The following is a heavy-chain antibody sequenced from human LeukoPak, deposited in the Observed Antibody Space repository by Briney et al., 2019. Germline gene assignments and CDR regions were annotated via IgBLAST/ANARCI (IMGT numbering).Heavy chain of an antibody. Sequence: GASVKVSCKASGYTFTCYDINWVRQATGQGLEWMGWINPNSGNTGYAQKFQGRFTITRNTSISTAYMELSSLRSEDTAVYYCARGPYGDREGYWGQGTLVTVPS. CDR3: ARGPYGDREGY. J-gene: IGHJ4*02. CDR2: INPNSGNT. V-gene: IGHV1-8*03. CDR1: GYTFTCYD. D-gene: IGHD4-17*01.